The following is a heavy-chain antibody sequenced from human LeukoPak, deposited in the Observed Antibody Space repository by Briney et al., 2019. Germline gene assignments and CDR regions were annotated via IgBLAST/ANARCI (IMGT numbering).Heavy chain of an antibody. Sequence: SETLSLTCTVSGGSISNYYWSWIRQPPGKGLEWIGYIYYSGSTYYNPSLKSRVTISVDTSKNQLSLKLSSVTAADTAVYYCASTYCSYGGCYGAFDIWGQGTVVTVSS. D-gene: IGHD2-15*01. CDR3: ASTYCSYGGCYGAFDI. V-gene: IGHV4-59*04. CDR2: IYYSGST. J-gene: IGHJ3*02. CDR1: GGSISNYY.